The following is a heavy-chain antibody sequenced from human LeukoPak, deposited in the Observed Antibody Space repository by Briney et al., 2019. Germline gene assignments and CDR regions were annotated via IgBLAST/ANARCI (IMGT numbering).Heavy chain of an antibody. D-gene: IGHD1-26*01. J-gene: IGHJ3*02. CDR3: PRHYSGSYYRDAFDI. V-gene: IGHV4-38-2*01. CDR1: GYSISSGYY. CDR2: IYHSGST. Sequence: PSETLSLTCAVSGYSISSGYYWGWIRQPPEKGLEWVGSIYHSGSTYYNPSLKSRVTISVDTSKNQFSLKLSSVTAADTAVYYCPRHYSGSYYRDAFDIWGQGTMVTVSS.